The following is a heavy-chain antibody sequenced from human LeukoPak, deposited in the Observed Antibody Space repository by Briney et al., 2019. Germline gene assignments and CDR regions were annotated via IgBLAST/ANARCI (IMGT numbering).Heavy chain of an antibody. V-gene: IGHV1-18*01. CDR1: GYTFISYD. J-gene: IGHJ3*02. CDR2: ISVYNGNT. Sequence: ASVKVSCKASGYTFISYDINWVRQAPGQGLEWMGWISVYNGNTNYVQKLQGRVSMTTDTSTSTAYMELKNLRSDDTAVYYCAKSPSILDAFDIWGQGTMVTVSS. CDR3: AKSPSILDAFDI. D-gene: IGHD2-21*01.